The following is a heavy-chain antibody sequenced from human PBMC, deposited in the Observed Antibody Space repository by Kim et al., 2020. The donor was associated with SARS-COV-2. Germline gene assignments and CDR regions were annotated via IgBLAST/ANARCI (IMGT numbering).Heavy chain of an antibody. J-gene: IGHJ4*02. Sequence: YAQKLQGRVTMTTDTSTSTAYMELRSLRSDDTAVYYCARAMDTATPWGHYWGQGTLVTVSS. V-gene: IGHV1-18*01. CDR3: ARAMDTATPWGHY. D-gene: IGHD5-18*01.